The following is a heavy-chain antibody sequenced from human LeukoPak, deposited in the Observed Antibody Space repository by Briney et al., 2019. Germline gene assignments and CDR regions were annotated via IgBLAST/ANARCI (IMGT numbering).Heavy chain of an antibody. CDR3: ARVAAGRHDGELQ. J-gene: IGHJ4*02. V-gene: IGHV1-18*01. Sequence: ASVKVSCKASGYTFTSYGISWVRQAPAQGLEWMGCISTYNGNTNYAQKLQGRVTMTTDTSTSTAYMELRSLRSDDTAVYYCARVAAGRHDGELQWGQGTLVTVSS. D-gene: IGHD1-26*01. CDR1: GYTFTSYG. CDR2: ISTYNGNT.